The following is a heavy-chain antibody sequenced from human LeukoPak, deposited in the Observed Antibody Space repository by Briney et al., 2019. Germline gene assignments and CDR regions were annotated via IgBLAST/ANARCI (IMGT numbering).Heavy chain of an antibody. J-gene: IGHJ5*02. CDR1: GGSISSSSYY. CDR2: IYYSGST. V-gene: IGHV4-39*07. CDR3: ARYSYDNWFDP. D-gene: IGHD5-18*01. Sequence: SETLSLTCTVSGGSISSSSYYWGWIRQPPGKGLEWIGSIYYSGSTYYNPSLKSRVTISVDTSKNQFSLKLSSVTAADTAVYYCARYSYDNWFDPWGQGTLVTVSS.